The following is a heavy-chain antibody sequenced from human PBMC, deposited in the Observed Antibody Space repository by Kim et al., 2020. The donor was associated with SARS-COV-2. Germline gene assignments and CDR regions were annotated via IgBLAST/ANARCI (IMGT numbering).Heavy chain of an antibody. CDR3: ARDMNQYNYGNDAFDI. Sequence: GGSLRLSCAASGFTFSTYGMHWVRQAPGKGLEWVAVIWYDGTNKYYADSVKGRFTISRDNSKNTLYLQMNSLRAEDTAVYYCARDMNQYNYGNDAFDIWGQGTVVTVSS. CDR1: GFTFSTYG. J-gene: IGHJ3*02. V-gene: IGHV3-33*01. D-gene: IGHD5-18*01. CDR2: IWYDGTNK.